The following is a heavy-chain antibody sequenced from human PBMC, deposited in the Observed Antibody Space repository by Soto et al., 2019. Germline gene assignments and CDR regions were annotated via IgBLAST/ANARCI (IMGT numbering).Heavy chain of an antibody. CDR3: TTGSGYCSSTSCYTPRYYYYYGMDV. V-gene: IGHV3-15*01. Sequence: LRLSCAASGFTFSNAWMSWVRQAPGKGLEWVGRIKSKTDGGTTDYAAPVKGRFTISRDDSKNTLYLQMNSLKTEDTAVYYCTTGSGYCSSTSCYTPRYYYYYGMDVWGQGTTVTVSS. CDR1: GFTFSNAW. J-gene: IGHJ6*02. D-gene: IGHD2-2*02. CDR2: IKSKTDGGTT.